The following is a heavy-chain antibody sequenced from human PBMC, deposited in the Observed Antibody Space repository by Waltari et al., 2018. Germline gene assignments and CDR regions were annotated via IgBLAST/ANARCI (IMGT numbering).Heavy chain of an antibody. CDR3: ATLSSGWS. D-gene: IGHD6-19*01. CDR1: GFTFSDQY. J-gene: IGHJ5*02. CDR2: TRNKAHSYPT. V-gene: IGHV3-72*01. Sequence: EVQLVESGGGLVQPGGSLRLSCAGSGFTFSDQYMDWFRQAPGKWLEGVGRTRNKAHSYPTEYAASVKGRFTISRDDSKNSMYLQMNSLNTEDTAVYYCATLSSGWSWGQGTLVTVSS.